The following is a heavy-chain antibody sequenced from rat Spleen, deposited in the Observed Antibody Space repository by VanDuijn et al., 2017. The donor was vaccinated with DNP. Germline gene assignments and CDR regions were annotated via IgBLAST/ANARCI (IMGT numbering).Heavy chain of an antibody. CDR1: GFTLNKYW. V-gene: IGHV5-31*01. D-gene: IGHD1-1*01. CDR3: TSDSGDWYFDF. Sequence: EVQLVESGGGQVQPGGSLTLSCAASGFTLNKYWMTWVRQAPGKGLEWIASIINSGGNTYYPESVRGRFTISRDNAKNSLYLQMNSLRSEDTATYYCTSDSGDWYFDFWGPGTMVTVSS. CDR2: IINSGGNT. J-gene: IGHJ1*01.